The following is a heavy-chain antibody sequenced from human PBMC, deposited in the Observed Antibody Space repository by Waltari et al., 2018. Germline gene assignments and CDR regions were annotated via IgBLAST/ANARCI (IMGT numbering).Heavy chain of an antibody. V-gene: IGHV1-8*01. J-gene: IGHJ5*02. CDR2: MNHNSGNT. CDR1: GYTFTSYD. CDR3: ARGLRWLFFASAQGIDP. Sequence: QVQLVQSGAEVKKPGASVKVSCKASGYTFTSYDINWVRQATGQGLEWMGWMNHNSGNTGYAQKFQGRVTRTRNTSISTAYMELSSLRAEDTAVYYCARGLRWLFFASAQGIDPWGQGTLVTVSS. D-gene: IGHD3-22*01.